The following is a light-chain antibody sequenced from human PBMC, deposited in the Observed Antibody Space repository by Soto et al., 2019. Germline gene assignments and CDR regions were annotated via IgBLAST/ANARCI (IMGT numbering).Light chain of an antibody. CDR3: CSYAGSSTFAV. CDR1: SSDVGSYNL. V-gene: IGLV2-23*02. Sequence: QSALTQPASVSGSPGQSITISCTGTSSDVGSYNLVSWYQQHPGKAPKLMIYEVSKRPSGVSNRFSGSKSGNTASLTISGLQAEDEADYHGCSYAGSSTFAVFGGGTKLTVL. CDR2: EVS. J-gene: IGLJ2*01.